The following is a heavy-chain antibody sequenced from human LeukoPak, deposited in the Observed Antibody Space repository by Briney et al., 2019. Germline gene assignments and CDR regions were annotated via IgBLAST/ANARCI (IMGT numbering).Heavy chain of an antibody. Sequence: GGSLRLSCAASGFTFDDYAMHWVRKGPGKGLEWVSSINWNSGSIDYADSVKGRFTISRDNAKNSLYLQMNSLRAEDMALYYCTRGNSYTKTYYFVCWGKGTLGTVSS. J-gene: IGHJ4*02. V-gene: IGHV3-9*03. CDR2: INWNSGSI. D-gene: IGHD1-7*01. CDR3: TRGNSYTKTYYFVC. CDR1: GFTFDDYA.